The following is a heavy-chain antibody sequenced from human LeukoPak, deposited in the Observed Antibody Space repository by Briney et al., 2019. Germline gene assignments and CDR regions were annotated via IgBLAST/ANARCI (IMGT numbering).Heavy chain of an antibody. V-gene: IGHV4-59*01. CDR3: ARRNVVVVPAAIGDWFDP. J-gene: IGHJ5*02. CDR1: GGSISSYY. D-gene: IGHD2-2*01. CDR2: IYYSGST. Sequence: KPSETLSLTCTVSGGSISSYYWSWIRQPPGKGLEWIGYIYYSGSTNYNPSLKSRVTISVDTSKNQFSLKLSSVTAADTAVYYCARRNVVVVPAAIGDWFDPWGQGTLVTVSS.